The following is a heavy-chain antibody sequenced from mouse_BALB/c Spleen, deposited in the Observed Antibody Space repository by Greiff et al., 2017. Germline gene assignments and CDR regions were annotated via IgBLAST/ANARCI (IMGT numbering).Heavy chain of an antibody. D-gene: IGHD4-1*01. CDR2: ISSGSSTI. CDR3: ARVGTYYFDY. Sequence: EVNLVESGGGLVQPGGSRKLSCAASGFTFSSFGMHWVRQAPEKGLEWVAYISSGSSTIYYADTVKGRFTISRDNPKNTLFLQMTSLRSEDTAMYYCARVGTYYFDYWGQGTTLTVSS. CDR1: GFTFSSFG. V-gene: IGHV5-17*02. J-gene: IGHJ2*01.